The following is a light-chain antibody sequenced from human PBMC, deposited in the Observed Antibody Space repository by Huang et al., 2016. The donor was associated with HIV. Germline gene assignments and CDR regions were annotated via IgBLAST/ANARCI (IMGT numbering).Light chain of an antibody. CDR2: AAS. J-gene: IGKJ1*01. CDR3: QQYNDWPRS. CDR1: QNINTK. V-gene: IGKV3-15*01. Sequence: EIVMPQSPGTLSVAPGERATLSCRASQNINTKLAWFQQKPGQAPRLLIYAASTRTADFPARFSGSGSRTEFTLTISSLQSEDIAVYYCQQYNDWPRSFGQGTKVEIK.